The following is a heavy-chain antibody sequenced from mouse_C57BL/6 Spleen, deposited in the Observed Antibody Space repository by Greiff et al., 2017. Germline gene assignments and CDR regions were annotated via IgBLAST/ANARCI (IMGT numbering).Heavy chain of an antibody. Sequence: EVKLMESGGGLVQPKGSLKLSCAASGFSFNTYAMNWVRQAPGKGLEWVARIRSKSNNYATYYADSVKDRFTISRDDSESMLYLQMNNLKTEDTAMYYCVRRGGSYAMDYWGQGTSVTVSS. J-gene: IGHJ4*01. CDR1: GFSFNTYA. V-gene: IGHV10-1*01. CDR2: IRSKSNNYAT. CDR3: VRRGGSYAMDY. D-gene: IGHD1-1*02.